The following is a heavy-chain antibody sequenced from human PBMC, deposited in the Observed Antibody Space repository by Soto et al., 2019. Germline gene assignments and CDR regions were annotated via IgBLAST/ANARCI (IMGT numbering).Heavy chain of an antibody. CDR3: ARRTESATDY. V-gene: IGHV5-51*01. Sequence: GESLKISCKGSGYSFTSYWIGWVRQLPGKGLEWMGIIYPRDSDTRYSPSFQGQVTISADESTSTAYLQWSSLKASDTDMYYCARRTESATDYWGQGTLVTVSS. CDR1: GYSFTSYW. J-gene: IGHJ4*02. CDR2: IYPRDSDT.